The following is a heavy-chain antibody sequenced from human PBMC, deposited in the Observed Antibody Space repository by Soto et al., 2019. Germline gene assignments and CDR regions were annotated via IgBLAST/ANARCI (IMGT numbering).Heavy chain of an antibody. CDR1: NGSISGFY. D-gene: IGHD1-26*01. Sequence: SETLSLTCSVSNGSISGFYWTWIRQPPGKILEWIGYIHYSGRTDYNPSLTSRATMSVDTSKNQFSLNLKSITAADTAVYYCVRVGVGIGNHFDSWGRGTLVTAPQ. CDR3: VRVGVGIGNHFDS. J-gene: IGHJ4*02. CDR2: IHYSGRT. V-gene: IGHV4-59*12.